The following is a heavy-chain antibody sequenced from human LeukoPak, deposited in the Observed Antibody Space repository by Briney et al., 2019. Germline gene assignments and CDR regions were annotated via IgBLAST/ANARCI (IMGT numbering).Heavy chain of an antibody. Sequence: ASVKVPCKASGYTFTGYGISWVRQAPGQGLEWMGWISAYNGNTNYAQKLQGRVTVTTDTSTSTAYMELRSLRSDDTAVYYCARVVGQQLVNNYNWFDPWGQGTLVTVSS. CDR1: GYTFTGYG. CDR3: ARVVGQQLVNNYNWFDP. CDR2: ISAYNGNT. V-gene: IGHV1-18*01. J-gene: IGHJ5*02. D-gene: IGHD6-13*01.